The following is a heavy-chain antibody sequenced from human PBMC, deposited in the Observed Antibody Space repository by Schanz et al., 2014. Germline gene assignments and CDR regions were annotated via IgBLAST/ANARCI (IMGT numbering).Heavy chain of an antibody. CDR1: GFTFSSYA. CDR2: ITRSGGGT. CDR3: AKDPSHGDYDYYFDY. J-gene: IGHJ4*02. V-gene: IGHV3-64*04. Sequence: VQLVESGGYLVQPGGSLRLSCSASGFTFSSYAMHWVRQASGKGLEYVSAITRSGGGTYYSDSVKGRFTISRDNSKNTLYLHMNTLRSEDTAVYYCAKDPSHGDYDYYFDYWGQGTLVTDSS. D-gene: IGHD3-22*01.